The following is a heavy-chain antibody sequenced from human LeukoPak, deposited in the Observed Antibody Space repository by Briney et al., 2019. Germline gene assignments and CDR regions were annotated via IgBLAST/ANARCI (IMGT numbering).Heavy chain of an antibody. D-gene: IGHD3-10*01. V-gene: IGHV3-30*18. Sequence: GGSLRLSCVVSGFIVNSYGMHWVRQAPGKGLEWVAVLSSDGSNKYYADSVKGRFTISRDISKNTLYLQMNSLRDDDTALYYCAKESLYYDFDYWGQGTLVTVSS. CDR1: GFIVNSYG. CDR3: AKESLYYDFDY. J-gene: IGHJ4*02. CDR2: LSSDGSNK.